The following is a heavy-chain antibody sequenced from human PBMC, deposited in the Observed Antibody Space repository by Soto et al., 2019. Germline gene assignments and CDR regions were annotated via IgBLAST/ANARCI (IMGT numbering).Heavy chain of an antibody. CDR1: GFTFSDFY. J-gene: IGHJ4*02. D-gene: IGHD2-21*01. CDR2: ISINSNHK. V-gene: IGHV3-11*06. Sequence: PGGSLRLSCAASGFTFSDFYMTWVRQAPGKGLEWLSYISINSNHKEYGDSVKGRHTISRDNAKNSLYLQMNSLRADDTAVYYCVRGGGGGQFDYWGQGTLVNVSS. CDR3: VRGGGGGQFDY.